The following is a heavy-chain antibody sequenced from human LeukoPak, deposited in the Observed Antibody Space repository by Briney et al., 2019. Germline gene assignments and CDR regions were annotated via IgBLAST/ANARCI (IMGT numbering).Heavy chain of an antibody. J-gene: IGHJ4*02. Sequence: ASVKVSYKASGYTFTDYYMHWVRQAPGQGLEWMGWINPNSGGTNYAQKFQGRVTMTRDTSISTAYMELSRLRSDDTAVYYCARDLGQWLVRDFDYWGQGTLVTVSS. CDR3: ARDLGQWLVRDFDY. D-gene: IGHD6-19*01. CDR2: INPNSGGT. V-gene: IGHV1-2*02. CDR1: GYTFTDYY.